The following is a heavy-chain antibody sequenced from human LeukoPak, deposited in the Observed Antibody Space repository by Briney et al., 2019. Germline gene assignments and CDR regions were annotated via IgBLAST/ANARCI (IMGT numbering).Heavy chain of an antibody. CDR1: GFTFSSYA. J-gene: IGHJ4*02. D-gene: IGHD7-27*01. Sequence: GGSLRLSCAASGFTFSSYAMRWVRQAPGKGLEYVSAISSNGGSTYYANSVKGRFTISRDNSKNTLYLQMGSLRAEDMAVYYCARGLGVLEYYFDYWGQGTLVTVSS. CDR2: ISSNGGST. CDR3: ARGLGVLEYYFDY. V-gene: IGHV3-64*01.